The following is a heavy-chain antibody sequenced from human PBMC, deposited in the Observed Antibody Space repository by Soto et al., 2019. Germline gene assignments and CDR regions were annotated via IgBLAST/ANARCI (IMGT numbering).Heavy chain of an antibody. CDR1: GGTFSSYA. V-gene: IGHV1-69*12. D-gene: IGHD5-12*01. CDR2: IIPIFGTA. CDR3: ARDRDGYNLSWYFDL. Sequence: QVQLVQSGAEVKKPGSSVKVSCKASGGTFSSYAISWVRQVPGQGLEWMGGIIPIFGTANYAQKFQGRVTITADESTSTAYMELSSLRSEDTAVYYCARDRDGYNLSWYFDLWGRGTLVTVSS. J-gene: IGHJ2*01.